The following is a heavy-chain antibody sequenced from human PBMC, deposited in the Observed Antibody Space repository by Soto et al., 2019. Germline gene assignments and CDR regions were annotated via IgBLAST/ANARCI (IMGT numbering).Heavy chain of an antibody. CDR3: AKDSWGYEVGFLGGDYYYYGMDV. CDR1: GFTFSSYA. V-gene: IGHV3-23*01. Sequence: GGSLRLSCAASGFTFSSYAMSWVRQAPGKGLEWVSAISGSGGSTYYADSVKGRFTISRDNSKNTLYLQMNSLRAEDTAVYYCAKDSWGYEVGFLGGDYYYYGMDVWGQGTTVTVSS. D-gene: IGHD5-12*01. CDR2: ISGSGGST. J-gene: IGHJ6*02.